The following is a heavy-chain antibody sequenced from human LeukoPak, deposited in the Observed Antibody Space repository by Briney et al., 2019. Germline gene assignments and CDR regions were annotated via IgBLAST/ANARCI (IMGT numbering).Heavy chain of an antibody. J-gene: IGHJ4*02. V-gene: IGHV4-4*07. CDR1: GGSIGNYY. CDR3: AREALLTGTNHDDY. D-gene: IGHD1-7*01. Sequence: SETLSLTCTVSGGSIGNYYWSWVRQPAGKGLEWIGRIYTSGSTNYNPSLKSRVTISVDKSKNQFSLKLSSVTAADTAVYYCAREALLTGTNHDDYWGQGALVTVSS. CDR2: IYTSGST.